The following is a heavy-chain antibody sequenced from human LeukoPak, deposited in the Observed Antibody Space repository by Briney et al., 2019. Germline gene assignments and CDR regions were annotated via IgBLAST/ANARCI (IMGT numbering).Heavy chain of an antibody. J-gene: IGHJ4*02. CDR1: GFAVSSNY. V-gene: IGHV3-53*01. D-gene: IGHD4-17*01. Sequence: GGSLRLSCAASGFAVSSNYMSWVRQAPGKGLEWVSVIYSGGSTYYADSVKGRFTISRDNSKNTLYLQMNSLSADDTAMYYCANEIRPNDYWGQGTLVTVSS. CDR2: IYSGGST. CDR3: ANEIRPNDY.